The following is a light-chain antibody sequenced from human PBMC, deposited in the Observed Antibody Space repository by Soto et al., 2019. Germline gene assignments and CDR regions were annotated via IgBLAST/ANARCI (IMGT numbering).Light chain of an antibody. V-gene: IGLV2-14*01. CDR1: SSDVGGYNY. CDR2: EVT. CDR3: SSYANTNTYV. Sequence: QSVLTQPASVSGSPGQSITISCTGTSSDVGGYNYVSWFQQHPDKAPKLVIYEVTHRPSGFSDRFSGSKSGNTAFLTISGLQTEDEADYYCSSYANTNTYVFGTGTKVT. J-gene: IGLJ1*01.